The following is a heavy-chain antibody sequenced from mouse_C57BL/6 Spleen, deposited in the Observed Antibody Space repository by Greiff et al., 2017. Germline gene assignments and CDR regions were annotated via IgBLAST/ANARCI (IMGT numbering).Heavy chain of an antibody. V-gene: IGHV1-15*01. CDR3: TRSGWFAY. J-gene: IGHJ3*01. CDR2: LAPETGGT. CDR1: GYTFTDYD. D-gene: IGHD3-1*01. Sequence: QVQLQQPGAELVRPGASVTLSCKASGYTFTDYDMHWVKPTPVHGLEWIGALAPETGGTAYNQTFKGKAILTADKAASTADMVLRRLTAEDSAVYYCTRSGWFAYRGQGTLGTVSA.